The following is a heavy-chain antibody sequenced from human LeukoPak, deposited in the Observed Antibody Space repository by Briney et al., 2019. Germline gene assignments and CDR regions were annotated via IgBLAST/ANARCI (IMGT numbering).Heavy chain of an antibody. CDR2: FNPNSGGT. CDR1: GYTFTSYA. D-gene: IGHD1-26*01. Sequence: ASVKVSCKASGYTFTSYAMNWVRQAPGQGLEWMGWFNPNSGGTNYAQKFQGRVTMTRDTSISTAYMELSRLRSDDTAVYYCAIIKVGAKSDDAFDIWGQGTMVTVSS. V-gene: IGHV1-2*02. CDR3: AIIKVGAKSDDAFDI. J-gene: IGHJ3*02.